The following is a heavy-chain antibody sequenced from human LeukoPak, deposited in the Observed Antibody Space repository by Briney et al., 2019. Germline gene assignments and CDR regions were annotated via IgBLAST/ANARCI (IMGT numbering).Heavy chain of an antibody. CDR1: GGSISSYY. D-gene: IGHD1-26*01. CDR2: IYYSGST. Sequence: SETLSLTCTVSGGSISSYYWSWIRQPPGKGLEWIGYIYYSGSTNYNPSLKSRVTISVDTSKSQFSLKLSSVTAADTAVYYCARGYSGSYYNSAWGQGTLVTVSS. CDR3: ARGYSGSYYNSA. V-gene: IGHV4-59*01. J-gene: IGHJ5*02.